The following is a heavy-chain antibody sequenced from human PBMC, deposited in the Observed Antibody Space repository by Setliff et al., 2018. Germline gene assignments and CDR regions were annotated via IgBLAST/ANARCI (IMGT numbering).Heavy chain of an antibody. J-gene: IGHJ5*01. Sequence: KPSETLSLTCTVSGGSVSSSSYYWGWIRQPPGKGLEWIGTIYYSGTTYYSPSLKSRVTISADTSNNSFSLNLFSVTAADTAVYYCAGRDYSGGDTWGHGTLGTVS. V-gene: IGHV4-39*02. CDR3: AGRDYSGGDT. CDR2: IYYSGTT. CDR1: GGSVSSSSYY. D-gene: IGHD4-4*01.